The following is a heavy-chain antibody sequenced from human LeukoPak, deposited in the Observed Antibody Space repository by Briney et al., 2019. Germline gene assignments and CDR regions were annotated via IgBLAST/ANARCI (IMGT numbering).Heavy chain of an antibody. CDR2: IYTSGST. Sequence: PSETVSLTCTVSGYTISSYYWSWIRQPAGKGLEWIGRIYTSGSTNYNPSLKSRVTMSVDTSKNQFSLKLSSVTAADTAVYYCAREDHSGNYDYWGQGTLVAVSS. J-gene: IGHJ4*02. V-gene: IGHV4-4*07. CDR1: GYTISSYY. D-gene: IGHD1-26*01. CDR3: AREDHSGNYDY.